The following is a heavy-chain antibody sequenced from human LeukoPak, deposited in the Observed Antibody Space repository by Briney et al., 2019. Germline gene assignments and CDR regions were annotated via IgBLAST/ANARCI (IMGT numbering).Heavy chain of an antibody. D-gene: IGHD3-3*01. CDR2: IYDSGST. V-gene: IGHV4-59*08. CDR3: ARHRYYDFWSGYYTNDY. CDR1: GGSISSYY. J-gene: IGHJ4*02. Sequence: SETLSLTCIVSGGSISSYYWSWIRQPPGKGLEWIGYIYDSGSTNYNPSLKSRVIISVDTSKNQFSLKLSSVTAADTAVYYCARHRYYDFWSGYYTNDYWGQGTLVTVSS.